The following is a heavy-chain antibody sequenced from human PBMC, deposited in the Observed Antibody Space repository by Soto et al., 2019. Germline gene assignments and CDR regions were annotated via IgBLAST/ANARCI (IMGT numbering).Heavy chain of an antibody. CDR2: MNPNSGNT. D-gene: IGHD5-12*01. V-gene: IGHV1-8*01. CDR1: GYTFTSYD. J-gene: IGHJ4*02. Sequence: ASVKVSCKASGYTFTSYDINWVRQATGQGLEWTGWMNPNSGNTGYAQKFQGRVTMTRNTSISTAYMELSSLRSEDTAVYYCARSSGDDPTVDYWGQGTRGTVSS. CDR3: ARSSGDDPTVDY.